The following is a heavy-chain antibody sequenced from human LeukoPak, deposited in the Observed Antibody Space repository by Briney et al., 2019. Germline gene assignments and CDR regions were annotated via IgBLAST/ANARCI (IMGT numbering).Heavy chain of an antibody. CDR2: IYYSGST. V-gene: IGHV4-59*01. CDR1: GGSISSYY. D-gene: IGHD6-13*01. CDR3: ARVTGYVMEDYFDY. Sequence: PSETLSLTCTVSGGSISSYYWSWIRQPPGKGLEWIGYIYYSGSTNYNPSLKSRVTISVDTSKNQFSLRLSSVAAADTAVYYCARVTGYVMEDYFDYWGQGTLVTVSS. J-gene: IGHJ4*02.